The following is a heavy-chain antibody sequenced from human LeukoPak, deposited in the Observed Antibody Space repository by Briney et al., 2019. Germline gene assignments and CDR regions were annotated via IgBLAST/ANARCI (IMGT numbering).Heavy chain of an antibody. Sequence: GGSLRLSCAASGFRFSSYDIHWVRQAPGKGLEWVTFIEYDGTKEYYADSVKGRFTISRDNSKNTVYVQMNTLRAEDTAVYYCAKEGSGWYYLDYWGQGTVVTVSS. V-gene: IGHV3-30*02. CDR1: GFRFSSYD. CDR2: IEYDGTKE. D-gene: IGHD6-19*01. CDR3: AKEGSGWYYLDY. J-gene: IGHJ4*02.